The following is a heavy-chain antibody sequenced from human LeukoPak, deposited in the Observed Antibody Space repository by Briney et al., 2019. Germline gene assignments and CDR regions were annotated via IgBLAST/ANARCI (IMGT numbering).Heavy chain of an antibody. CDR3: AEEYSSGWPYYYYYMDV. CDR1: GFTFSSYG. Sequence: GGSLRLSCAASGFTFSSYGMHWVRQAPGKGLEWVAFIRYDGSNKYYADSVKGRFTISRDNAKNSLYLQMNSLRAEDTALYYCAEEYSSGWPYYYYYMDVWGKGTTVTISS. D-gene: IGHD6-19*01. J-gene: IGHJ6*03. V-gene: IGHV3-30*02. CDR2: IRYDGSNK.